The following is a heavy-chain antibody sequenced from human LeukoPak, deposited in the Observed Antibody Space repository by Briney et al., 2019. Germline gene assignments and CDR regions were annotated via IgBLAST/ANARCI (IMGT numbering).Heavy chain of an antibody. J-gene: IGHJ4*02. CDR1: GGSISSGDYY. CDR2: IYYSGST. Sequence: SETLSLTCTVSGGSISSGDYYWSWIRQPPGKGLEWIGYIYYSGSTYYNPSLKSRVTISVDTSKNQFSLKLSSVTAADTAVYYCARGGDRVYFDYWGQGTLVTVSS. CDR3: ARGGDRVYFDY. D-gene: IGHD2-21*02. V-gene: IGHV4-30-4*01.